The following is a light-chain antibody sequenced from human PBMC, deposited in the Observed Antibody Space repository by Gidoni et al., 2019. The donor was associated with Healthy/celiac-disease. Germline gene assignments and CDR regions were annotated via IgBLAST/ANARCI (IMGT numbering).Light chain of an antibody. CDR2: GAS. CDR3: RQYGSSLP. Sequence: EIVLTQSPGTLSLSPGERATLSCRAIQSVSSSYLAWYQQKPGQAPRLLIYGASSRATGIPDRFSGSGSGTDFTLTISRLGPEDFAVYYCRQYGSSLPFGGGTKVEIK. CDR1: QSVSSSY. J-gene: IGKJ4*01. V-gene: IGKV3-20*01.